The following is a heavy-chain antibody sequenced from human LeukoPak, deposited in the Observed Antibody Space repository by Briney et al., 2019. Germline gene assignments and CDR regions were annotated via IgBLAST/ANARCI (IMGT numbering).Heavy chain of an antibody. D-gene: IGHD3-10*01. CDR3: ARYCSGSGSLYYYYYYMDV. J-gene: IGHJ6*03. CDR1: GGSISSSNW. Sequence: SGTLSLTCAVSGGSISSSNWWSWVRQPPGKGLEWIGEIYHSGSTNYNPSLKSRVTISVDKSKNQFSLKLRSVTAADKAVYYCARYCSGSGSLYYYYYYMDVWGKGTTVTVSS. V-gene: IGHV4-4*02. CDR2: IYHSGST.